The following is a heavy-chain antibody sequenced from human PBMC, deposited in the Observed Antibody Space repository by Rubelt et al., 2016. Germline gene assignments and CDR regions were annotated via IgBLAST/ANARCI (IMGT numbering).Heavy chain of an antibody. CDR2: ISAYNGNT. J-gene: IGHJ6*02. D-gene: IGHD2-21*02. Sequence: GISWVRQAPGQGLEWMGWISAYNGNTNYAQKLQGKVTMTTDTSTSTAYMELRSLRSEDTAVYYCARSYCGGDCSPKTYYYYGMDVWGQGTTVTVSS. CDR1: G. CDR3: ARSYCGGDCSPKTYYYYGMDV. V-gene: IGHV1-18*01.